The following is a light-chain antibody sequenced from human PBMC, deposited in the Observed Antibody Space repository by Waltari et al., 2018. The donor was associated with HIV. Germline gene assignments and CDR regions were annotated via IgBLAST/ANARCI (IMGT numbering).Light chain of an antibody. CDR3: YSAADNTWV. CDR2: KDT. Sequence: SYELTQPSSVSVSPGQTARITCSGDVLAKKYARWFQQKPGQAPVLVIYKDTERPSGIPVPFPGSSSGTTVTLTISGAQVEDEADYYCYSAADNTWVFGGGTKLPVL. V-gene: IGLV3-27*01. J-gene: IGLJ3*02. CDR1: VLAKKY.